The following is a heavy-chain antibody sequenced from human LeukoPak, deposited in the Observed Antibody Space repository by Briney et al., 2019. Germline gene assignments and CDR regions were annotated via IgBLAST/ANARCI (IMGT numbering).Heavy chain of an antibody. CDR3: AKCASMAARRGTDAY. CDR2: ISGSGGST. Sequence: PGGSLRLSCEASGFTFSSYAMTWVRQAPGKGLEWVSSISGSGGSTYYADSVKGQFTISRDNSKNTLFLQMNSLRAEDTAIYYCAKCASMAARRGTDAYWGQGTLVTVSS. CDR1: GFTFSSYA. D-gene: IGHD6-6*01. V-gene: IGHV3-23*01. J-gene: IGHJ4*02.